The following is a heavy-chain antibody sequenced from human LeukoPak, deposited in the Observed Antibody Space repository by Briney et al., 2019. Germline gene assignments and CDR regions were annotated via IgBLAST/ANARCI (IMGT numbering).Heavy chain of an antibody. V-gene: IGHV3-23*01. CDR3: AKEDYFAELYYFDH. D-gene: IGHD2/OR15-2a*01. Sequence: GGSLRLSCAASGFTFSSYTMSWVRQAPGKGLEWVSVISGSGDIYYADSVKGRFTISRDNSKNTLYLQMNSLRAEATAVYYCAKEDYFAELYYFDHWGQGTLVTVSS. J-gene: IGHJ4*02. CDR2: ISGSGDI. CDR1: GFTFSSYT.